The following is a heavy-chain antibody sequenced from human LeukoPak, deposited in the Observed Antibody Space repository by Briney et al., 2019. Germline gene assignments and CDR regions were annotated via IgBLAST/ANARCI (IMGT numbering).Heavy chain of an antibody. CDR2: ISSSSSYI. D-gene: IGHD3-10*01. CDR1: GFTFSSYS. J-gene: IGHJ5*02. V-gene: IGHV3-21*01. Sequence: PGGSLRLSCAASGFTFSSYSMNWVRQAPGKGLEWVSSISSSSSYIYYADSVKGRFTISRDNAKNSLYLQMNSLRAEDTAVYYCASTPMVRGVISGWFDPWGQGTLVTVSS. CDR3: ASTPMVRGVISGWFDP.